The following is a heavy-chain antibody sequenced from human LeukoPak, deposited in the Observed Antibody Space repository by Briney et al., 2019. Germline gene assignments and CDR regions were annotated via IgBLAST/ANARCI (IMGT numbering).Heavy chain of an antibody. Sequence: SETLSLTCTVSGASISSYYWSWIRQPPGKGLEWIGYIYYSGSTNYNPSLKSRVTISVDTSKNQFSLKLSSVTAADTAVYYCASHRDPSTAWFDPWGQGTLVTVSS. CDR1: GASISSYY. D-gene: IGHD2-21*01. CDR3: ASHRDPSTAWFDP. V-gene: IGHV4-59*01. CDR2: IYYSGST. J-gene: IGHJ5*02.